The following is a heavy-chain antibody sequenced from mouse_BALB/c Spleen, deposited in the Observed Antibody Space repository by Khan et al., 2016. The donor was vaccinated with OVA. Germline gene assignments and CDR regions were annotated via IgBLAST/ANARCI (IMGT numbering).Heavy chain of an antibody. CDR2: ISPGSGDT. CDR3: AIRNYFGYTFAY. CDR1: GYTFTDYY. V-gene: IGHV1-77*01. J-gene: IGHJ3*01. D-gene: IGHD1-2*01. Sequence: QVQLQQSGAELARPGASVKLSCKASGYTFTDYYINWVKQRTGQGLEWIGEISPGSGDTYYNEKFKGKATLTADNSSTTAYMQLSRLTSEASAVYVCAIRNYFGYTFAYWGQGTLVTVAA.